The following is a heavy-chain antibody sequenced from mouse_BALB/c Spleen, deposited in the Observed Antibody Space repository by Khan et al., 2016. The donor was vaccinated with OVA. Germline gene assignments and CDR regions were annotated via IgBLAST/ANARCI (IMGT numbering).Heavy chain of an antibody. Sequence: VQLQQSGPELMKSGASVNISCKASDHSFTSYYIHWVKQSHGKSLEWIGNIDPFNGGTDYNQKFKGKATLTVDKSSNTAYMHLSSLTSEDSEVYYCARRTFSYWGQGTLVTVSA. CDR2: IDPFNGGT. J-gene: IGHJ3*02. CDR3: ARRTFSY. V-gene: IGHV1S135*01. CDR1: DHSFTSYY.